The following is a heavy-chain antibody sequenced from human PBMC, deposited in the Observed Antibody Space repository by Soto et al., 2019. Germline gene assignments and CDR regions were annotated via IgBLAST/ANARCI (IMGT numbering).Heavy chain of an antibody. D-gene: IGHD2-15*01. Sequence: EVQLVESGGGLVQPGGSLRLSCAASGFTFSSYSMNWVRQAPGKGLEWVSYISSSSSTIYYADSVKGRFTISRDNAKNSLYVQENSVSAEATAVYYCARTSYYCSGGSCYSTWGKGTMVTVSS. J-gene: IGHJ4*02. CDR1: GFTFSSYS. CDR3: ARTSYYCSGGSCYST. V-gene: IGHV3-48*01. CDR2: ISSSSSTI.